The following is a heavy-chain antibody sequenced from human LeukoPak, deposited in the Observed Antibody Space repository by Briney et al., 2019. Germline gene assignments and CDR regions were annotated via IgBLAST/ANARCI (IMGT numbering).Heavy chain of an antibody. CDR3: VSFYETY. Sequence: GGSLRLSCAASGNYWLHWVRQAPGKGLVWVSHINSDGSWTGYADSVKGRFTISKDNAKNTVYLQMNNLRAEDTAVYYCVSFYETYWGRGTLVTVSS. D-gene: IGHD2-2*01. CDR1: GNYW. J-gene: IGHJ4*02. V-gene: IGHV3-74*01. CDR2: INSDGSWT.